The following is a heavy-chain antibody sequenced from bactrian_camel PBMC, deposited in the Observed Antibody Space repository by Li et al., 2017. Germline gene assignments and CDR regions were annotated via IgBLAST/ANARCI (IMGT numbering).Heavy chain of an antibody. Sequence: HVQLVESGGGSVEAGGSLRLTCAASGSIDGRYCMGWFRQAPGKEAEGVAAIDESGTSSYFDSAKGRFTISRHISNNTLSLQMNNLNSEDTAMYYCAASVNARYCSGPYLVRAQEAGTAYRGQGTQVTVS. D-gene: IGHD2*01. V-gene: IGHV3S26*01. CDR3: AASVNARYCSGPYLVRAQEAGTAY. CDR1: GSIDGRYC. CDR2: IDESGTS. J-gene: IGHJ4*01.